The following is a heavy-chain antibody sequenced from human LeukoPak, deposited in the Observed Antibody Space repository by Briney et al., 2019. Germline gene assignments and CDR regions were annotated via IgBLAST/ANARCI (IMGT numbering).Heavy chain of an antibody. CDR1: GFTFSNAW. D-gene: IGHD3-3*01. V-gene: IGHV3-15*01. CDR2: IKSKTDGGTT. Sequence: GGSLRLSCAASGFTFSNAWMSWVRQAPGKGLEWVGRIKSKTDGGTTDYAAPVKGRFTTSRDDSKNTLYLQMNSLKTEDTAVYYCTTDSPTIFGVVINFDYWGQGTLVTVSS. J-gene: IGHJ4*02. CDR3: TTDSPTIFGVVINFDY.